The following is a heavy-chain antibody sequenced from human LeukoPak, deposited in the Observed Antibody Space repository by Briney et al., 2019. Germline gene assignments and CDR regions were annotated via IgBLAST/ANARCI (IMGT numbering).Heavy chain of an antibody. Sequence: GASVKVSCKASGYTFTGYYMHWVRQAPGQGLEWMGWINPNSGDTNYAQKFQGRVTMTRDTSISTAYMELSRLRSDDTAVYYCARVEPYYDFWSGYYLFDYWGQGTLVTVSS. J-gene: IGHJ4*02. CDR3: ARVEPYYDFWSGYYLFDY. V-gene: IGHV1-2*02. CDR1: GYTFTGYY. D-gene: IGHD3-3*01. CDR2: INPNSGDT.